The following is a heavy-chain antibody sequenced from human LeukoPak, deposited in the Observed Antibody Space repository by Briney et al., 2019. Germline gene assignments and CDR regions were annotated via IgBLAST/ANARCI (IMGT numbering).Heavy chain of an antibody. CDR2: INHSGSS. CDR1: GGSFSGYY. V-gene: IGHV4-34*01. D-gene: IGHD5-18*01. CDR3: ARSSGNSYVKYFQH. J-gene: IGHJ1*01. Sequence: PSETLSLTCAVHGGSFSGYYWSWIRQPPGKGLEWIGEINHSGSSNYNPSLKSRVTMSVDTSKNQFSLKLSSVTAADTAVYYCARSSGNSYVKYFQHWGQGTLVTVSS.